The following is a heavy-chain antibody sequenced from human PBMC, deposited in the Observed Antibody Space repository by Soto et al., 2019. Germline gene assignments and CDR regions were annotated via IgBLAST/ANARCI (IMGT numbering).Heavy chain of an antibody. J-gene: IGHJ4*02. CDR1: GFTFSNYG. CDR3: ARDDCSTTSCLSY. Sequence: GGSLRHSCSTSGFTFSNYGFHWVRQAPGKGLEWVAVIWYDGSQKYYARSVKGRFTVSRDNSKNTVFLQMSSLRAEYTAIYNCARDDCSTTSCLSYCGQGTLVTVSS. D-gene: IGHD2-2*01. CDR2: IWYDGSQK. V-gene: IGHV3-33*01.